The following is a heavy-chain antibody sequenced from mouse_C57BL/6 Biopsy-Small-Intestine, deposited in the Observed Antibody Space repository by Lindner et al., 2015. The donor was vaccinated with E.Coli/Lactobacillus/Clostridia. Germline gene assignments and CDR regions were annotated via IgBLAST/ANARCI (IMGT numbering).Heavy chain of an antibody. Sequence: SVKVSCKASGYSFSDYYIQWMRQAPGQGPEWMGWINPKTGAANFAQAFQGRITLTRDTSITTAYMELRRLTSDDTALYFCSRGMPGAFCKRAVCTNVGGYYFAMDIWGQGTTVTVSS. D-gene: IGHD3-3*01. V-gene: IGHV1-84*02. CDR3: SRGMPGAFCKRAVCTNVGGYYFAMDI. J-gene: IGHJ4*01. CDR1: GYSFSDYY. CDR2: INPKTGAA.